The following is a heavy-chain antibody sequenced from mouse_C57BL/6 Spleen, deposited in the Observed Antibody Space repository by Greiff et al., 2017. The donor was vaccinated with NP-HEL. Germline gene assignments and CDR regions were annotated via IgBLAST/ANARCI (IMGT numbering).Heavy chain of an antibody. CDR1: GYAFSSSW. CDR2: IYPGDGDT. CDR3: ARGYYGTGGFAY. J-gene: IGHJ3*01. V-gene: IGHV1-82*01. Sequence: QVQLQQSGPELVKPGASVKISCKASGYAFSSSWMNWVKQRPGKGLEWIGRIYPGDGDTNYNGKFKGKATLTADKSSSTAYMQLSSLTSEDSAVYFCARGYYGTGGFAYWGQGTLVTVSA. D-gene: IGHD2-1*01.